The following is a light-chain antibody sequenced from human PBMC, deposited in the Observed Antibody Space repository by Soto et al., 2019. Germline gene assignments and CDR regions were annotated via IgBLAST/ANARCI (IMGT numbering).Light chain of an antibody. V-gene: IGKV3D-20*02. CDR3: QQRSNWPT. Sequence: DIVLKQSPGTLSLSPGERATLSCRASQTVSSSSLAWYQQKPGQAPRLLIYDASNRATGIPARFSGSGSGTDFTLTISSLEPEDFAVYYCQQRSNWPTFGQGTRLEIK. CDR2: DAS. CDR1: QTVSSSS. J-gene: IGKJ5*01.